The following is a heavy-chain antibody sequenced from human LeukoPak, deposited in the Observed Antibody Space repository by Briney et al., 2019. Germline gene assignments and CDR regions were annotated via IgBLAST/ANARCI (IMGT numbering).Heavy chain of an antibody. CDR1: GDSINAAGFS. D-gene: IGHD5-12*01. J-gene: IGHJ4*02. V-gene: IGHV4-30-2*01. Sequence: SETLSLTCVVSGDSINAAGFSWSWIRQPPGKGLEWIGFIFQSGSSSYNPSLQSRVTISVDTSKNQFSLKLSSVTAADTAVYYCARDRGGYDLLPFDYWGQGTLVTVSS. CDR3: ARDRGGYDLLPFDY. CDR2: IFQSGSS.